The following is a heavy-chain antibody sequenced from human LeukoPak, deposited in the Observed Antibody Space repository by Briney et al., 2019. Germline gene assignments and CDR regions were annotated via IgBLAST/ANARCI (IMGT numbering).Heavy chain of an antibody. D-gene: IGHD3-3*01. Sequence: ASVKVSCKASGYTFTGYGISWVRQAPGQGLEWMGWISVYNGNTNSVQKFQGRVTMTTDTSRSTVYMELRSLKSDDTAVYYCARIRGITIFGVLGADNHGLDVWGQGTTVTVSS. J-gene: IGHJ6*02. V-gene: IGHV1-18*01. CDR3: ARIRGITIFGVLGADNHGLDV. CDR1: GYTFTGYG. CDR2: ISVYNGNT.